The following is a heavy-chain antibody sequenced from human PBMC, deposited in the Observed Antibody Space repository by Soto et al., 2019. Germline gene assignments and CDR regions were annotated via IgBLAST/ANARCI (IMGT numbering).Heavy chain of an antibody. V-gene: IGHV4-30-4*01. CDR2: IYYSGST. CDR1: GGSISSGDYY. J-gene: IGHJ5*02. Sequence: SETLSLTCTVSGGSISSGDYYWSWIRQPPGKGLEWIGYIYYSGSTYYNPSLKSRVTISVDTSKNQFSLKLSSVTAADTAVYYCARRVISYYDILTGYYYPNWFDPWGQGTLVTVSS. D-gene: IGHD3-9*01. CDR3: ARRVISYYDILTGYYYPNWFDP.